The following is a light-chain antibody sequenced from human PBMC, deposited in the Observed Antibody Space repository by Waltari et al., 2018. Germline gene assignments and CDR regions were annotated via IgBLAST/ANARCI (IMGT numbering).Light chain of an antibody. Sequence: EIVLTQSPGTLSLSPGERATLSCRASHSVSYNLAWYQQKARQAPRLLIYGVSSRAIGIPDRFAASGSGTDFNLTISRLEPEDVGTYYCLQRSNWPQVTFGGGTKVEIK. CDR3: LQRSNWPQVT. V-gene: IGKV3D-20*02. CDR2: GVS. J-gene: IGKJ4*01. CDR1: HSVSYN.